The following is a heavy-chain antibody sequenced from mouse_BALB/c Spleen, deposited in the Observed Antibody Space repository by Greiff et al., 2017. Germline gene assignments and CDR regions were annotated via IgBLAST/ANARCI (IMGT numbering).Heavy chain of an antibody. J-gene: IGHJ4*01. D-gene: IGHD2-1*01. CDR1: GYTFTDYA. V-gene: IGHV1-67*01. CDR2: ISTYYGNT. CDR3: ARSNGNYEGYYAMDY. Sequence: VKLMESGPELVRPGVSVKISCKGSGYTFTDYAMHWVKQSHAKSLEWIGVISTYYGNTNYNQKFKGKATMTVDNSSSTAYMELARLTSEDSAIYYCARSNGNYEGYYAMDYWGQGTSVTVSS.